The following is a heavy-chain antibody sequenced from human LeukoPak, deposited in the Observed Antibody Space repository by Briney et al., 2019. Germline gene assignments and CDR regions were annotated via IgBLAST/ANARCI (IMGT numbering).Heavy chain of an antibody. CDR3: AKDHLPGIVVADRDY. CDR1: GFTFSSYE. D-gene: IGHD6-19*01. J-gene: IGHJ4*02. CDR2: ISSSGSTI. Sequence: GGSLRLSCAASGFTFSSYEMNWVRQAPGKGLEWVSYISSSGSTIYYADSVKGRFTISRDNAKNSLYLQMNSLRAEDTGVYYCAKDHLPGIVVADRDYWGQGTLVTVSS. V-gene: IGHV3-48*03.